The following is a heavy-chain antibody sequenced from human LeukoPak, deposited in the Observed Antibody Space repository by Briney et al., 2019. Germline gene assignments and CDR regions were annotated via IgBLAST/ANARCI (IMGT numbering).Heavy chain of an antibody. CDR2: ISYDGSNK. D-gene: IGHD6-19*01. J-gene: IGHJ4*02. CDR3: ARPYSSGWYWNDY. CDR1: GFTFSSYA. Sequence: GRSLRLSCAASGFTFSSYAMHWVRQAPGKGLEWVAVISYDGSNKYYADSVKGRFTISRDNSKNTLYLQMNSLRAEDTAVYYCARPYSSGWYWNDYWGQGTLVTVSS. V-gene: IGHV3-30-3*01.